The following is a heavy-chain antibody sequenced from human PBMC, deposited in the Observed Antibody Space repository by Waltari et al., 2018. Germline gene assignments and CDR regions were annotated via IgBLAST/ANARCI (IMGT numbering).Heavy chain of an antibody. J-gene: IGHJ6*03. D-gene: IGHD1-7*01. CDR2: IYSSGST. CDR1: GGSISGFY. V-gene: IGHV4-59*01. CDR3: ARGRGYYWNYVTHFYYYMDV. Sequence: QVQLQESGPGLVKPSETLSLTCTVSGGSISGFYWSWIRQSPGKGLEWVGYIYSSGSTPSSPPLESRVTMSLDSPKNQFSLKLSSVTAADAAVYFCARGRGYYWNYVTHFYYYMDVWGKGTTVAVSS.